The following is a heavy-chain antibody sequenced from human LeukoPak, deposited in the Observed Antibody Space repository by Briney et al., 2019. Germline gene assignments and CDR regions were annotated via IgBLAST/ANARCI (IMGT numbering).Heavy chain of an antibody. Sequence: GGSLRLSCAASGYTFSDFSVNWVPQAPGKGLEWVSSIRVRSNYRYYADSVRGRFTISRDDARDSLFLQMNSLRAEDTAVYFCVRLRRNNDRSGYYYYYDYWGQGTLVTVSS. V-gene: IGHV3-21*01. CDR1: GYTFSDFS. J-gene: IGHJ4*02. CDR3: VRLRRNNDRSGYYYYYDY. D-gene: IGHD3-22*01. CDR2: IRVRSNYR.